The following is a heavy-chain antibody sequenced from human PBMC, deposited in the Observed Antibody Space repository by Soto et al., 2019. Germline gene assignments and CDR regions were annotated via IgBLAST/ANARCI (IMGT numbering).Heavy chain of an antibody. CDR3: ARVAVISESFDI. J-gene: IGHJ3*02. CDR2: IYYSGST. CDR1: GGSISSGDYY. Sequence: SETLSLTCTVSGGSISSGDYYWSWIRQPPGKGLEWIGYIYYSGSTYYNPSLKCRVTISVDTSKNQFSLKLSSVTAADTAVYYCARVAVISESFDIWGQGTMVTVSS. D-gene: IGHD2-21*01. V-gene: IGHV4-30-4*01.